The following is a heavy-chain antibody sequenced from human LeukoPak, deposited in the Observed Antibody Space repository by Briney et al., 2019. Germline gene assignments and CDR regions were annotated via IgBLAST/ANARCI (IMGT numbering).Heavy chain of an antibody. V-gene: IGHV4-59*12. D-gene: IGHD2-15*01. Sequence: SETLSLTCTVSGGSISRYYWSWIRRPPGKGLEWIGSIDDSGNTNYNPSLKSRVTISVDTSKNQFSLKLSSVTAADTAVYYCARGYLIVVVAATLNWFDPWGQGTLVTVSS. J-gene: IGHJ5*02. CDR1: GGSISRYY. CDR2: IDDSGNT. CDR3: ARGYLIVVVAATLNWFDP.